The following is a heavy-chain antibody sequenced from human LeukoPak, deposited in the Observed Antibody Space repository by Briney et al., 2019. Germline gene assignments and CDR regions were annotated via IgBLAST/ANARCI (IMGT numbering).Heavy chain of an antibody. D-gene: IGHD3-22*01. J-gene: IGHJ3*02. CDR2: IRSSGSPI. CDR1: AFTFSSYE. V-gene: IGHV3-48*03. CDR3: ARSEVNTFDI. Sequence: GGSLRLSCVASAFTFSSYEMNWVRQAPGKGLEWISHIRSSGSPIYYADSVKGRFTISRDNAKNSLYLQMNSLGAEDTAVYYCARSEVNTFDIWGQGTMVTVSS.